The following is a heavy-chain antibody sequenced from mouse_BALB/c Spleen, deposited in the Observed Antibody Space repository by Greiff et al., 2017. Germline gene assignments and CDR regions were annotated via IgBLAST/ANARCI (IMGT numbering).Heavy chain of an antibody. CDR1: GYTFTSYY. Sequence: VQLQQSGPELVKPGASVRISCKASGYTFTSYYIHWVKQRPGQGLEWIGWIYPGNVNTKYNEKFKGKATLTADKSSSTAYMQLSSLTSEDSAVYFCARGGYDSYYFDYWGQGTTLTVSS. CDR3: ARGGYDSYYFDY. V-gene: IGHV1S56*01. CDR2: IYPGNVNT. J-gene: IGHJ2*01. D-gene: IGHD2-2*01.